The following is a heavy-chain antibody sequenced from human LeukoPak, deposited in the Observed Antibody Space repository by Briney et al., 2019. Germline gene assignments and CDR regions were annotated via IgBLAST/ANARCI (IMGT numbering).Heavy chain of an antibody. D-gene: IGHD1-26*01. V-gene: IGHV1-8*01. CDR2: MNGNSGDT. J-gene: IGHJ4*02. Sequence: ASVKVSCKASGFTFSIYDINWVRQATGQGLEWMGWMNGNSGDTGYAQKFQGRLTMTRNTSISTAYMELSSLRSEDTAVYYCARGLLSGSLDFDYWGQGTLVTVSS. CDR1: GFTFSIYD. CDR3: ARGLLSGSLDFDY.